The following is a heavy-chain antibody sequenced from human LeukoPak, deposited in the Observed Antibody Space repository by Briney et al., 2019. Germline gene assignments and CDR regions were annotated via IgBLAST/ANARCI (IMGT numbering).Heavy chain of an antibody. V-gene: IGHV4-39*02. D-gene: IGHD3-16*01. CDR3: ARLPGETWGLFDY. Sequence: SETLSLTCTVSDNSIRGSDYYWGWIRQPPGKGLEWIGSIYYSGCTNYSPSLKSRVTISVDTTKNHFSLNLSSVTAADTAVYFCARLPGETWGLFDYWGQGTLVTVSS. CDR2: IYYSGCT. J-gene: IGHJ4*02. CDR1: DNSIRGSDYY.